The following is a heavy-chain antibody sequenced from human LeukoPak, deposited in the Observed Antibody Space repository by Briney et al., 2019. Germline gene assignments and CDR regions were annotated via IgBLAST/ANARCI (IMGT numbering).Heavy chain of an antibody. Sequence: GGSLRLSCAASGLTFSAYWGNWVRQAPGKGLEWVANIEQDGSEKNYVDSVKGRFTISRDNGANSLYLQMNNLRVEDTGVYYCVGGIGWLPDYWGQGTLVTVSS. V-gene: IGHV3-7*01. CDR1: GLTFSAYW. CDR2: IEQDGSEK. CDR3: VGGIGWLPDY. J-gene: IGHJ4*02. D-gene: IGHD6-19*01.